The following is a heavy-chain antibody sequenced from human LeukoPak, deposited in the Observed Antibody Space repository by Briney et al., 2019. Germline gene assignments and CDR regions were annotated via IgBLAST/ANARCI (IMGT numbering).Heavy chain of an antibody. J-gene: IGHJ4*02. CDR3: AKPYCSGGSCYWFSAFDY. CDR2: ISSSSSYI. V-gene: IGHV3-21*01. CDR1: GFTFSSYS. D-gene: IGHD2-15*01. Sequence: GGSLRLSCAASGFTFSSYSMNWVRQAPGKGLEWVSSISSSSSYIYYADSVKGRFTTSRDNAKNSLYLQMNSLRAEGTAVYYCAKPYCSGGSCYWFSAFDYWGQGTLVTVSS.